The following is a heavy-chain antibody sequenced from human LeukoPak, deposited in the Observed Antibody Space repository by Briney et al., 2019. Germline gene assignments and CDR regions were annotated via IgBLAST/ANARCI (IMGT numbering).Heavy chain of an antibody. Sequence: ASVKVSCKASGYTFTSYDINWVRQATGQGLEWIGWINTNTGNPTYAQGFTGRFVFSLDTSVSTAYLQISSLKAEDTAVYYCARDPFYSSSPIGDYWGQGTLVTVSS. CDR2: INTNTGNP. CDR1: GYTFTSYD. CDR3: ARDPFYSSSPIGDY. V-gene: IGHV7-4-1*02. J-gene: IGHJ4*02. D-gene: IGHD6-13*01.